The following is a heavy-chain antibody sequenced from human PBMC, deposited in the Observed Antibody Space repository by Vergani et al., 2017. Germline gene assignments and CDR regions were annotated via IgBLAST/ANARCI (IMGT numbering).Heavy chain of an antibody. CDR3: AREAITMVRGVIRNGMDV. Sequence: EVQLVESGGGLVKPGGSLRLSCAASGFTFSSYEMNWVRQAPGKGVEWVSYISSSGSTIYYADSMKGRYTISTDNAKNSLYLQMNSLRAEDTAVYYCAREAITMVRGVIRNGMDVWGQGTTVTVSS. V-gene: IGHV3-48*03. CDR2: ISSSGSTI. D-gene: IGHD3-10*01. J-gene: IGHJ6*02. CDR1: GFTFSSYE.